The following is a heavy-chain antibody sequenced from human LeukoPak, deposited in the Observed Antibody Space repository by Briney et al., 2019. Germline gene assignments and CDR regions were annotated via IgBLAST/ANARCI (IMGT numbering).Heavy chain of an antibody. CDR2: ISNSAGTI. Sequence: GGSLRLSCAASGFTFSSYEMNWVRQAPGKGLEWVSYISNSAGTIYYADSVKGRFTISRDNAKNSLYLQMNSLRAEDTAVYYCARFRRVVVGNWGQGTLVTVSA. V-gene: IGHV3-48*03. CDR1: GFTFSSYE. D-gene: IGHD2-15*01. CDR3: ARFRRVVVGN. J-gene: IGHJ4*02.